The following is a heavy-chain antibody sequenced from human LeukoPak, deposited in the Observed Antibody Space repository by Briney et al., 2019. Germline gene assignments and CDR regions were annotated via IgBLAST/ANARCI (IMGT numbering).Heavy chain of an antibody. D-gene: IGHD2-15*01. J-gene: IGHJ3*02. CDR2: IKSDGSST. CDR1: GFSFSTYW. V-gene: IGHV3-74*01. Sequence: GGSLRLSCAASGFSFSTYWMHWVRQAPGKGLVWVARIKSDGSSTNYADSVEGRFTISRDNTKNMLYLQLSSLRAEDTAVYYCARRNGLLGAFDIWGQGTMVTVSS. CDR3: ARRNGLLGAFDI.